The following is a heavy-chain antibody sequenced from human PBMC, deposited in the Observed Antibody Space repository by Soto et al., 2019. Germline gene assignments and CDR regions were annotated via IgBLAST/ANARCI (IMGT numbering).Heavy chain of an antibody. J-gene: IGHJ4*02. D-gene: IGHD3-22*01. Sequence: ASVKVSCKASGYTFTKHAIHWARQAPGQRLECMGWINAGNGDTKYSQKFQGRVTITRDTSANTAYMELSSLRSEDTAVYYCAKGVDSSAYSAFDYWGQGTLVTVSS. CDR1: GYTFTKHA. CDR2: INAGNGDT. CDR3: AKGVDSSAYSAFDY. V-gene: IGHV1-3*01.